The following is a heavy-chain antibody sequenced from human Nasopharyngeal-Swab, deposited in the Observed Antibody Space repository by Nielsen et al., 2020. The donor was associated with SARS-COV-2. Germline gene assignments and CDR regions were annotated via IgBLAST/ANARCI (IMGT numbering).Heavy chain of an antibody. Sequence: SETLSLTCTVSGGSIRSYYWSWIRQPAGKGLEWIGRIYTSGSTNYNPSLKSRVTMSVDTSKNQFSLKLSSVTAADTAVYYCARDSSSWYPNAPFDYWGQGTLVTVSS. D-gene: IGHD6-13*01. V-gene: IGHV4-4*07. J-gene: IGHJ4*02. CDR3: ARDSSSWYPNAPFDY. CDR2: IYTSGST. CDR1: GGSIRSYY.